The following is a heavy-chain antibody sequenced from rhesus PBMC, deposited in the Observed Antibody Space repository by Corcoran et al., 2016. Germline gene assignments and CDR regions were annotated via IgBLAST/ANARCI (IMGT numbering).Heavy chain of an antibody. J-gene: IGHJ2*01. CDR2: ITYSGST. V-gene: IGHV4-122*02. D-gene: IGHD5-24*01. CDR1: GGSISSGYYY. CDR3: ARGSGGANWYFDL. Sequence: QVQLQESGPGLVKPSETLSLTCAVSGGSISSGYYYWSWIRQPPGKGLEWIGYITYSGSTSYNPSLKSRVTISRDTSKNQFSLKLSSVTAADTAVYYCARGSGGANWYFDLWGPGTPITISS.